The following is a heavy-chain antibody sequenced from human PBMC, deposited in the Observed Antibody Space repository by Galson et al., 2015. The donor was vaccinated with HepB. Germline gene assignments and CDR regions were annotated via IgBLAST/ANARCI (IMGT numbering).Heavy chain of an antibody. J-gene: IGHJ3*02. D-gene: IGHD1-26*01. CDR2: IYYSGST. V-gene: IGHV4-59*01. CDR1: GGSISSYY. Sequence: ETLSLTCTVSGGSISSYYWSWIRQPPGKGLEWIGYIYYSGSTNYNPSLKSRVTISVDTSKNQFSLKLSSVTAADTAVYYCARDYSVGATRDDAFDIWGQGTMVTVSS. CDR3: ARDYSVGATRDDAFDI.